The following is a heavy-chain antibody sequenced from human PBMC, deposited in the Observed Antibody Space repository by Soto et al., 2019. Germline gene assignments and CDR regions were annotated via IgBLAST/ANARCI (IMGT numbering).Heavy chain of an antibody. CDR2: IIPISETT. CDR3: ARALLSHSYDSGGYDSYFHAMDV. Sequence: QVQLVQSGAEVKKPGSSVKVSCKASGGTFSSLDINWVRQAPGQGLEWMGGIIPISETTNYAQIFQGRVSMVADISTSTAYMELRRLRSEDTAVYYCARALLSHSYDSGGYDSYFHAMDVWGQGTPVTVSS. J-gene: IGHJ6*02. V-gene: IGHV1-69*06. CDR1: GGTFSSLD. D-gene: IGHD3-22*01.